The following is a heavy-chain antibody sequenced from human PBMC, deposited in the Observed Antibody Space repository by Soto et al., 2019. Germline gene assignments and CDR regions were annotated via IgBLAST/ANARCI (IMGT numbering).Heavy chain of an antibody. D-gene: IGHD3-22*01. CDR3: TRVNSSTSAGMDA. CDR1: GFTFSTYE. Sequence: PGGSLRLSCAASGFTFSTYEMHWVRQAPGGGLEWVSGVGTAGDPYYSDSVRGRFTISRENAKNSLFLQMHSLIAGDTAIYYCTRVNSSTSAGMDAWGQGTTVTVSS. CDR2: VGTAGDP. J-gene: IGHJ6*02. V-gene: IGHV3-13*05.